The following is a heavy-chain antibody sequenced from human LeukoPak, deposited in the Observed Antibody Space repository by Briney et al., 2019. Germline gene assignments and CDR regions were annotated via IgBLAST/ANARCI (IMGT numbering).Heavy chain of an antibody. CDR3: ARDLYSGSYGYYYYGMDV. CDR2: IYYSGST. D-gene: IGHD1-26*01. CDR1: GGSISSYY. J-gene: IGHJ6*02. V-gene: IGHV4-59*01. Sequence: SETLSLTCTVSGGSISSYYWSWIRQPPGKGLGWIGYIYYSGSTNYNPSLKSRVTISVDTSKNQFSLKLSSVTAADTAVYYCARDLYSGSYGYYYYGMDVWGQGTTVTVSS.